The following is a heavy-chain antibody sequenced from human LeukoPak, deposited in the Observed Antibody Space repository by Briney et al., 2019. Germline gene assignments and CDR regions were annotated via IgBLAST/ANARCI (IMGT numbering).Heavy chain of an antibody. D-gene: IGHD6-13*01. J-gene: IGHJ4*02. Sequence: GGSLRLSCAASGFTFSSYWMHWVRPAPGKGLVWVSRINGDGSSTDYADSVEGRFTISRDNAKNTLYLQMNSLRAEDTAVYYCARGALGAAASYWGQGTLVTVPS. V-gene: IGHV3-74*01. CDR1: GFTFSSYW. CDR2: INGDGSST. CDR3: ARGALGAAASY.